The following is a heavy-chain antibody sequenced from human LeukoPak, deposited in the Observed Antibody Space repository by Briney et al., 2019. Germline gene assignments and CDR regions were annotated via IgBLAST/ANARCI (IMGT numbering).Heavy chain of an antibody. V-gene: IGHV3-23*01. D-gene: IGHD6-13*01. CDR3: AKSGGGSSWLHVSGDHYFDY. CDR2: ISGSGGST. CDR1: GFAFNYEN. J-gene: IGHJ4*02. Sequence: PGGSLRLSCTASGFAFNYENMNWVRQAPGKGLEWVSAISGSGGSTYYADSVKGRFTISRDNSKNTLYLQMNSLRAEDTAVYYCAKSGGGSSWLHVSGDHYFDYWGQGTLVTVSS.